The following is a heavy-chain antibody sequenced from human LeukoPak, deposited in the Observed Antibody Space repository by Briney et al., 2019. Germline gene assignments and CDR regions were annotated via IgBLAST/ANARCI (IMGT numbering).Heavy chain of an antibody. J-gene: IGHJ4*02. CDR1: GYTFTSYD. D-gene: IGHD3-22*01. V-gene: IGHV1-69*13. CDR3: ASLSNTYYYDSSGYYFDY. CDR2: IIPIFGTA. Sequence: VKVSCKASGYTFTSYDINWVRQAPGQGLEWMGGIIPIFGTANYAQKFQGRVTITADESTSTAYMELSSLRSEDTAVYYCASLSNTYYYDSSGYYFDYWGQGTLVTVSS.